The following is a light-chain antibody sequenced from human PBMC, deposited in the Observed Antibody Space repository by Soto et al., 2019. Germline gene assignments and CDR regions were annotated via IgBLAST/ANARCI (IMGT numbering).Light chain of an antibody. CDR1: QSVSSY. Sequence: EIVLTQSPVTLSLFPGERATISCRASQSVSSYLAWYQQKPGQAPRLLIYDASNRVTGIPARFSGSGSGTDFTLTISSLEPEDFAVYYCQQRSSWPLAFGGGTKVEIK. CDR2: DAS. CDR3: QQRSSWPLA. J-gene: IGKJ4*01. V-gene: IGKV3-11*01.